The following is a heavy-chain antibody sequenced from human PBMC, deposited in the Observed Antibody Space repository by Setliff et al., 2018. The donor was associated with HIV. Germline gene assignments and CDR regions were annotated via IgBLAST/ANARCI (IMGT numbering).Heavy chain of an antibody. V-gene: IGHV1-3*01. CDR1: GYTFISYA. CDR3: ARKGSGSSFDFEY. D-gene: IGHD3-10*01. CDR2: IAGGSGNT. Sequence: WASVKVSCKASGYTFISYAIHWVRQAPGQSLEWMGWIAGGSGNTKYSEKFQGRVTLTRDTSASTAYMELSSLRSGDTAVYYCARKGSGSSFDFEYWGQGTLVTVSS. J-gene: IGHJ4*02.